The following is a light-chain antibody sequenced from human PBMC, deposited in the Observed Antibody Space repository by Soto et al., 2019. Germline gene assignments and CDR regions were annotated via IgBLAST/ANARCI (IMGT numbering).Light chain of an antibody. CDR2: GAS. Sequence: DIQMTQSPSTLSASVGARVPITGRASESMSNCLAWYQQKPGKDTKLLMSGASSLQSGVPSRFSRSGSGTDCTLTISSLQPEEFATYYCQQSYSTQWTIGPRTKVDIK. J-gene: IGKJ1*01. CDR1: ESMSNC. CDR3: QQSYSTQWT. V-gene: IGKV1-39*01.